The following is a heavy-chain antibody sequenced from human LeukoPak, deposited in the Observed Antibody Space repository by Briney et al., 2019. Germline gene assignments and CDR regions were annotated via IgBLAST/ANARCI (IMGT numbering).Heavy chain of an antibody. CDR1: GGSFSGYY. V-gene: IGHV4-34*01. D-gene: IGHD3-16*02. CDR2: INHSGST. CDR3: ARRLGYDYVWGSYRSNYYYYYMDV. Sequence: PSETLSLTCAVYGGSFSGYYWSWIRQPPGKGLEWIGEINHSGSTNYNPSLKSRVTISVDTSKNQFSLKLSSVTAADTAVYYCARRLGYDYVWGSYRSNYYYYYMDVWGKGTTVTISS. J-gene: IGHJ6*03.